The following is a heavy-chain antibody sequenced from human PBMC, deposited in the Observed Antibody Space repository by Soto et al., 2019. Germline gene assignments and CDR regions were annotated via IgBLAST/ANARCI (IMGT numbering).Heavy chain of an antibody. Sequence: QVQLQESGPGLVNPSQTLSLTCSVSGGSISSVGYYWSWIRQHPGKGLEWFGYVSYSGTTFYNPSLTSRVTISVDTSNNQFSLKLSSVTAADTAVYYCARAYYDILTGYYQNWFDPWGQGTLVTVSS. J-gene: IGHJ5*02. V-gene: IGHV4-31*03. CDR1: GGSISSVGYY. D-gene: IGHD3-9*01. CDR2: VSYSGTT. CDR3: ARAYYDILTGYYQNWFDP.